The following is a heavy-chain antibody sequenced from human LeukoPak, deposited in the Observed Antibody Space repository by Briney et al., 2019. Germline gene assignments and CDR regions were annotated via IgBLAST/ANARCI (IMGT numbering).Heavy chain of an antibody. V-gene: IGHV4-61*09. Sequence: PSETLSLTCSVSGASISSGSYYWTWIRQPAGKGLEWIGHIYYSGSTNYNPSLKSRVTISVDTSKNQFSLKLSSVTAADTAVYYCARQDYYGGGPDYWGQGTLVTVSS. CDR1: GASISSGSYY. D-gene: IGHD3-10*01. J-gene: IGHJ4*02. CDR2: IYYSGST. CDR3: ARQDYYGGGPDY.